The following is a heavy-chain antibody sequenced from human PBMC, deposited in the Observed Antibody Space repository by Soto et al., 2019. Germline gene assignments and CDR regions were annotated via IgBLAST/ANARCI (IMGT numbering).Heavy chain of an antibody. CDR1: GFTFSSYV. CDR3: AKKITPGAFDY. CDR2: ISSGGSST. D-gene: IGHD7-27*01. Sequence: EVQLLESGGGLVQPGGSLRLSCAASGFTFSSYVMSWVRQAPGKGLEWVSAISSGGSSTYYADSVRGRFTFSRDNSKNTLYLQMNSLRAEDTAVYYCAKKITPGAFDYWGQGTLVTVSS. V-gene: IGHV3-23*01. J-gene: IGHJ4*02.